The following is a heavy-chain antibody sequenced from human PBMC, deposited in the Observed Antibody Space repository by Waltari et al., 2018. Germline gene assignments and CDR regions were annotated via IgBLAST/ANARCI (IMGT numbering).Heavy chain of an antibody. V-gene: IGHV3-74*01. CDR2: INVDGYGI. CDR3: ARKGGRGYTYGPFYFDS. Sequence: EVQLLEAGGDLVQPGGSLRLSCAASGFTFSDYWMHWVRQAPGKGLVWVGRINVDGYGITYSDSAQGRFTSSRDNTKNTVYLQLNRLRADDTAVYYCARKGGRGYTYGPFYFDSWGRGTLVTVSS. D-gene: IGHD5-18*01. CDR1: GFTFSDYW. J-gene: IGHJ4*02.